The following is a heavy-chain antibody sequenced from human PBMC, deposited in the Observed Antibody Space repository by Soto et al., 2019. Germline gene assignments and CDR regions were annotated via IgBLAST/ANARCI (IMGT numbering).Heavy chain of an antibody. V-gene: IGHV3-11*06. Sequence: GGSLRLSCAVSGFIISDYYMSWIRQAPGKGLEWVSYISRSINYTNYADSVRGRFTISRDNARNSLFLQMNSLGAEDTGVYYCARAGIAAAVDYWGQGTLVTVSS. D-gene: IGHD6-13*01. CDR3: ARAGIAAAVDY. J-gene: IGHJ4*02. CDR2: ISRSINYT. CDR1: GFIISDYY.